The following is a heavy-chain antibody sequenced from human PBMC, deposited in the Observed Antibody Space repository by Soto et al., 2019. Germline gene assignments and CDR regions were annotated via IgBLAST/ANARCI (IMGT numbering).Heavy chain of an antibody. CDR2: IYYSGST. D-gene: IGHD6-13*01. V-gene: IGHV4-59*01. CDR1: GGSISSYY. CDR3: ARGRIAAAGTGV. J-gene: IGHJ6*02. Sequence: QVQLQESGPGLVKPSETLSLTCTVSGGSISSYYWSWIRQPPGKGLEWIGYIYYSGSTNYNPSLKSRVTISVDTSKNQFSLKLSSVTAADTAVYYCARGRIAAAGTGVWGQGTTVTVSS.